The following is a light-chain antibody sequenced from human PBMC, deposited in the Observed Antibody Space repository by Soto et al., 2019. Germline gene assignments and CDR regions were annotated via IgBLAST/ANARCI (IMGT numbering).Light chain of an antibody. CDR3: QHYNSWPLT. CDR2: RVS. Sequence: EVVVTQSPAALSVSPWEGATLSCRASQTVDNNLAWYQQRPGQAPRLLIYRVSTRATGIPARFSGSGSGTEFTLTISSLQSEDFAVYYCQHYNSWPLTFGGGTKVDI. CDR1: QTVDNN. V-gene: IGKV3-15*01. J-gene: IGKJ4*01.